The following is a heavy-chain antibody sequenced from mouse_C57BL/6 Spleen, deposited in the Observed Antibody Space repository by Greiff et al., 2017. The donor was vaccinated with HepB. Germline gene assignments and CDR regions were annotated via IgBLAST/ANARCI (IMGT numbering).Heavy chain of an antibody. Sequence: QLQQPGAELVKPGASVKLSCKASGYTFTSYWMHWVKQRPGQGLEWIGMIHPNSGSTNYNEKFKSKATLTVDKSSSTAYMQLSSLTSENSAVYYCSLLTGKGDYWGQGTTLTVSS. J-gene: IGHJ2*01. CDR1: GYTFTSYW. CDR3: SLLTGKGDY. V-gene: IGHV1-64*01. CDR2: IHPNSGST. D-gene: IGHD4-1*01.